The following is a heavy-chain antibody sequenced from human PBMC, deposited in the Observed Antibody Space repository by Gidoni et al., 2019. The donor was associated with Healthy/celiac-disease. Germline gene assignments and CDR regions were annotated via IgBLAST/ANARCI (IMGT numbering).Heavy chain of an antibody. V-gene: IGHV3-7*01. J-gene: IGHJ3*02. CDR3: ARDRWLKSADAFDI. CDR1: GSTFSSYW. Sequence: EVQLVESGGGLVQPGGSLRLACAASGSTFSSYWMSWVRQAPGKGLEWVANIKQDGSEKYYVDSVKGRFTISRDNAKNSRYLQMNSLRAEDTAVYYCARDRWLKSADAFDIWGQGTMVTVSS. D-gene: IGHD5-12*01. CDR2: IKQDGSEK.